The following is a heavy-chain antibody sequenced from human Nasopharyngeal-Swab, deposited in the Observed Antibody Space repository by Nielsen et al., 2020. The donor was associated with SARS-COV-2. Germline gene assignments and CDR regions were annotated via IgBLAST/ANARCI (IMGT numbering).Heavy chain of an antibody. CDR3: ARGSSSYYFDY. CDR1: GFTFSSYA. CDR2: ISYDGSNK. Sequence: GGSLRLSCAASGFTFSSYAMHWVRQAPGKGLEWVAVISYDGSNKYYADSVKGRFTISRDNSKNTPYLQMNSLRAEGTAVYYCARGSSSYYFDYWGQGTLVTVSS. V-gene: IGHV3-30-3*01. D-gene: IGHD6-6*01. J-gene: IGHJ4*02.